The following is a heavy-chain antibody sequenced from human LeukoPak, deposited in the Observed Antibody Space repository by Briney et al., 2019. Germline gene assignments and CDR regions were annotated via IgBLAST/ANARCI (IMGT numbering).Heavy chain of an antibody. Sequence: PSETLSLTCTVSGGSSSSYYWSGIRQPPGKGLEWIGYIYYSGSTSYNPSLKSRVTISVDTSKNQFSLKLSSVTAADTAVYYCARMFYPMSYFDYWGQGTLVTVSS. J-gene: IGHJ4*02. CDR2: IYYSGST. V-gene: IGHV4-59*08. D-gene: IGHD2/OR15-2a*01. CDR1: GGSSSSYY. CDR3: ARMFYPMSYFDY.